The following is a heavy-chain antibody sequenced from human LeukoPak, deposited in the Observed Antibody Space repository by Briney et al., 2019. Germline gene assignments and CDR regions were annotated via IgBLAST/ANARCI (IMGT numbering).Heavy chain of an antibody. CDR2: ISYDGSNK. CDR3: AREEGLRYSSGWYAANYFDH. V-gene: IGHV3-30-3*01. J-gene: IGHJ4*02. Sequence: GGSLRLSCAASGLTFSSHWMHWVRQAPGKGLEWVAVISYDGSNKYYADSVKGRFTISRDNSKNTLYLQMNSLRAEDTAVYYCAREEGLRYSSGWYAANYFDHWGQGTLVTVSS. D-gene: IGHD6-19*01. CDR1: GLTFSSHW.